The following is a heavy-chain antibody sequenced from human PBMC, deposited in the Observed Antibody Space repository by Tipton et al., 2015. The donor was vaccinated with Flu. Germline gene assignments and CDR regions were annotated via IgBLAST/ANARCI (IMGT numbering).Heavy chain of an antibody. CDR1: GFTVSSNY. CDR3: ARGGYSFGYDTMTAFDI. V-gene: IGHV3-48*02. J-gene: IGHJ3*02. Sequence: SLRLSCAASGFTVSSNYMSWVRRAPGKGLEWISYIDKSNELRYYADSVKGRFTISRDNAKKSLYLQMNSLRDEDTAVYFCARGGYSFGYDTMTAFDIWGQGTLVTVSS. D-gene: IGHD3-3*01. CDR2: IDKSNELR.